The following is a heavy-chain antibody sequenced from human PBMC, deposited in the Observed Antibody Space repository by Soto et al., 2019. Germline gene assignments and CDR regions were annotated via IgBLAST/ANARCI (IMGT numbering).Heavy chain of an antibody. CDR3: ARDYPLPAICGVVGYYYYYMDV. Sequence: EVQLVESGGGLVQPGGSLRLSCAASGFTFSSYWMSWVRQAPGKGLEWVANIKQDGSEKYYVDSVKGRFTISRDNAKNSLYLQMNSLRAEDTAVYYCARDYPLPAICGVVGYYYYYMDVWGKGTTVTVSS. J-gene: IGHJ6*03. V-gene: IGHV3-7*01. D-gene: IGHD3-3*01. CDR1: GFTFSSYW. CDR2: IKQDGSEK.